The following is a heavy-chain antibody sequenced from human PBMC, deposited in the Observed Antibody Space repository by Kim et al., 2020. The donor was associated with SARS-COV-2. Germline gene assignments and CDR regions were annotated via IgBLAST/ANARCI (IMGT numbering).Heavy chain of an antibody. CDR1: GGSISSGGYY. V-gene: IGHV4-31*03. J-gene: IGHJ6*02. CDR2: IYYSGST. Sequence: SETLSLTCTVSGGSISSGGYYWSWIRQHTGMGLEGIGYIYYSGSTYYNPSLKSRVTISVDTSKNQFSLKLSSVTAADTAVYYCASRRITMVRGVIITPPYNGMDVWGQGTTVTVSS. CDR3: ASRRITMVRGVIITPPYNGMDV. D-gene: IGHD3-10*01.